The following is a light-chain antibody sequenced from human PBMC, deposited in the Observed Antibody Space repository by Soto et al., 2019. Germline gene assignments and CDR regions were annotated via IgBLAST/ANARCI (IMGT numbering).Light chain of an antibody. V-gene: IGKV3-20*01. CDR1: QSVSSSY. CDR2: GAS. J-gene: IGKJ3*01. Sequence: EIVLTQSACTLSLSPGERATLSCGASQSVSSSYLAWYQQKHGQAPRLVIYGASSRATGIPDRFSGSGYGTDFTLTISRLETEDFAVYYCQQYTTSPFTFGPGTKVDIK. CDR3: QQYTTSPFT.